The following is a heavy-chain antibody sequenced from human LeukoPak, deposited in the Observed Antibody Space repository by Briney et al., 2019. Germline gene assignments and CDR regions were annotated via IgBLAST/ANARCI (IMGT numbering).Heavy chain of an antibody. CDR3: ATVRLLALHYFDY. V-gene: IGHV3-23*01. Sequence: PGGSLRLSCAASGFTFSSYAMSWVRQAPGKGLEWVSAISGSGGSTYYADSVKGRFTISRDNSKNTLYLQMNSLRAEDTAVYYCATVRLLALHYFDYWGQGTLVTVSS. CDR1: GFTFSSYA. D-gene: IGHD3-3*01. CDR2: ISGSGGST. J-gene: IGHJ4*02.